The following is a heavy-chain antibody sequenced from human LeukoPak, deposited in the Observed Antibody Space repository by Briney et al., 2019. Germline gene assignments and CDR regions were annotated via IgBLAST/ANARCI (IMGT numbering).Heavy chain of an antibody. CDR2: INPNSGGK. V-gene: IGHV1-2*04. CDR1: GYTFTGYY. Sequence: GASVKVSCKASGYTFTGYYMHWVRQAPGQGHEWKGWINPNSGGKNYAKKFQGWVTMTRDRSISAAYMELSRLRSDDTAVYYCARSTGSGSMGKDYYYYGMDVWGKGTTVTVSS. J-gene: IGHJ6*04. D-gene: IGHD3-10*01. CDR3: ARSTGSGSMGKDYYYYGMDV.